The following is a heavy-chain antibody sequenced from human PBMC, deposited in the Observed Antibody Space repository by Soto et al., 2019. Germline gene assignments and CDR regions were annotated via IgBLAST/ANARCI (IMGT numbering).Heavy chain of an antibody. V-gene: IGHV1-3*01. Sequence: ASVKVSCKASGYTFTSYAMHWVRQAPGQRLEWMGWINAGNGNTKYSQKFQGRVTITRDTSASTAYMELSSLRSEDTAVYYCARDCTSCVHFDYWGQGTLVTVSS. CDR1: GYTFTSYA. CDR3: ARDCTSCVHFDY. J-gene: IGHJ4*02. CDR2: INAGNGNT. D-gene: IGHD2-2*01.